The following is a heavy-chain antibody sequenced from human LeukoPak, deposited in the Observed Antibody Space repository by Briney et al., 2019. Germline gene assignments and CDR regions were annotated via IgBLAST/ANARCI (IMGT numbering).Heavy chain of an antibody. CDR3: AKQSAGSAAWYSLHYDF. CDR2: VDGGGGGT. V-gene: IGHV3-23*01. D-gene: IGHD6-13*01. CDR1: GFTLSSYA. J-gene: IGHJ4*02. Sequence: GGSLRLSCAASGFTLSSYAMTWVRQAPGRGLEWVSSVDGGGGGTYYADSVKGRFTISRDNSKDTLYLQMNGLRAEDAAVYFCAKQSAGSAAWYSLHYDFWGQGTLVTVSS.